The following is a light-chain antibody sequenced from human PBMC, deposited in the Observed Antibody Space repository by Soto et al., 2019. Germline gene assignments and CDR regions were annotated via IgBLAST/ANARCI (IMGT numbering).Light chain of an antibody. J-gene: IGKJ4*01. CDR1: QSVSSY. CDR2: DAS. V-gene: IGKV3-11*01. Sequence: EIVLTQSPATLSLSPGERATLSCRASQSVSSYLAWYQQKPGQAPRLLIYDASNRATGIPARFSGSGSGTDFTLTISSLEPEDFAVYSCQQRSNWLTFGGGTKLDIK. CDR3: QQRSNWLT.